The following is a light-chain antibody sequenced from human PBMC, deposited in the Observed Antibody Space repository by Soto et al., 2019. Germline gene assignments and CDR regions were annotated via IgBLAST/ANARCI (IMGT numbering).Light chain of an antibody. Sequence: QSALTQPASVSGSPGQSITISCTGTSSDVGGYNYVSWYQQHPGKAPKLMIYEVSNRPSGVSNRFSGSKSGNTASLTISGLQAEDEADYYCTSSTTGSLDVFGTGTKVTVL. V-gene: IGLV2-14*01. CDR3: TSSTTGSLDV. CDR1: SSDVGGYNY. J-gene: IGLJ1*01. CDR2: EVS.